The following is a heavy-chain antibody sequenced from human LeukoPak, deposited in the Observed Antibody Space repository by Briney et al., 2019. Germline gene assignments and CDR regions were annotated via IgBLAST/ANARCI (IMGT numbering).Heavy chain of an antibody. CDR2: INPNSGGT. V-gene: IGHV1-2*06. D-gene: IGHD3-10*01. CDR3: ARDPEGLLWFGELLTWFDP. Sequence: ASVKVSCKASGYTFTGYYMHWVRQAPGQGLEWMGRINPNSGGTNYAQKFQGRVTMTRDTSISTAYMELSRLRSDDAAVYYCARDPEGLLWFGELLTWFDPWGQGTLVTVSS. J-gene: IGHJ5*02. CDR1: GYTFTGYY.